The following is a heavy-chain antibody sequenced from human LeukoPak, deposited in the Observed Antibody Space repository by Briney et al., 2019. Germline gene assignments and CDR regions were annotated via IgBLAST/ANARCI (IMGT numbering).Heavy chain of an antibody. CDR1: GFTFDDYA. V-gene: IGHV3-9*03. D-gene: IGHD1-7*01. CDR2: ISWNSGSI. CDR3: AKDIRGSGTYAFDI. J-gene: IGHJ3*02. Sequence: PGRSLRLSCAASGFTFDDYAMHWVRQAPGKGLEWVSGISWNSGSIGYADSVKGRFTISRDNAKNSLYLQMNSLRAEDMALYYCAKDIRGSGTYAFDIWGQGTMVTVSS.